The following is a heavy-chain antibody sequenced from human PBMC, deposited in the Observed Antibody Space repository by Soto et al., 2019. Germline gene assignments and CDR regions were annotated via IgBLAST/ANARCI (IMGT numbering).Heavy chain of an antibody. D-gene: IGHD1-1*01. CDR2: IWVAGSKK. CDR3: ARDGIGGTTCRRYLDY. J-gene: IGHJ4*02. Sequence: QVHLVESGGGVAQPGRSLRLSCAASGSIFTGYGMHWVRQAPGKGLEWVAVIWVAGSKKYYADSVKGRFTISRDKSKNMLYLQMNSLRVEATAVYYCARDGIGGTTCRRYLDYWGQGTLVTVSS. CDR1: GSIFTGYG. V-gene: IGHV3-33*01.